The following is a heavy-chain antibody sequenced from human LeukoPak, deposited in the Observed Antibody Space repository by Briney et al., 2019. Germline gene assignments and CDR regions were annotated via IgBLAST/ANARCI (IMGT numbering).Heavy chain of an antibody. J-gene: IGHJ4*02. D-gene: IGHD3-10*01. CDR1: GGSFSGYY. CDR3: ARENLVRVVVDY. Sequence: SETLSLTCAVYGGSFSGYYWSWIRQPPGKGLEWIGEINHSGSTNYNPSLKSRVTISVDTSKNQFSLKLSSVTAADTAVYYCARENLVRVVVDYWGQRTLVTVSS. CDR2: INHSGST. V-gene: IGHV4-34*01.